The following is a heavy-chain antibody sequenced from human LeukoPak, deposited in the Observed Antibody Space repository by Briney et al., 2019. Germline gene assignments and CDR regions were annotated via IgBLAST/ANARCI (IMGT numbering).Heavy chain of an antibody. CDR2: ISYDGSNK. Sequence: PGGSLRLSCAASGFTFSSYGMHWVRQAPGKGLEWVAVISYDGSNKYYADSVKGRFTISRDNSKNTLYLQMNSLRAEDTVVYYCANRGYSYGHYYFDYWGQGTLVTVSS. CDR1: GFTFSSYG. V-gene: IGHV3-30*18. CDR3: ANRGYSYGHYYFDY. D-gene: IGHD5-18*01. J-gene: IGHJ4*02.